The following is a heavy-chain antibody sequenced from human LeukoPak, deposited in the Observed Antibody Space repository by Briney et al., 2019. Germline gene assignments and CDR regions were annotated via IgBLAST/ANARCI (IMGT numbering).Heavy chain of an antibody. CDR3: ARVKRNVPAAIHPSDY. V-gene: IGHV1-46*01. J-gene: IGHJ4*02. CDR1: GYAFTSYY. CDR2: INPSGGST. D-gene: IGHD2-2*01. Sequence: ASVKVSCKASGYAFTSYYMHWVRQAPGQGLEWMGIINPSGGSTNYAQKFQGRVTMTRDTSISTAYMELSRLRSDDTAVYYCARVKRNVPAAIHPSDYWGQGTLVTVSS.